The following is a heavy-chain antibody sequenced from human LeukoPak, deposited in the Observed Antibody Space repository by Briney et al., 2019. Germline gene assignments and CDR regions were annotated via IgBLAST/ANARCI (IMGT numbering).Heavy chain of an antibody. D-gene: IGHD2-15*01. CDR1: GYTLTELS. J-gene: IGHJ4*02. V-gene: IGHV1-24*01. Sequence: AASVKVSCKVSGYTLTELSMHWVRQAPGKGLEWMGGFDPEDGETIYAQKFQGRVTMTEDTSTDTAYMELSSLRSEDTAVYYCAVGGYCSGGSCYSDYYFDYWGQGTLVTVSS. CDR2: FDPEDGET. CDR3: AVGGYCSGGSCYSDYYFDY.